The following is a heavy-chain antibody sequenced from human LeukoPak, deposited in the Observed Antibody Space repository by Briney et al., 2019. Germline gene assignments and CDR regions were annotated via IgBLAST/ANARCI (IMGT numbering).Heavy chain of an antibody. J-gene: IGHJ3*02. V-gene: IGHV3-23*01. CDR1: GFTFSSYT. CDR3: AKDQVISGSEASDI. D-gene: IGHD2-21*01. Sequence: QSGGSLRLSCAASGFTFSSYTMNWVRQAPGKGLEWVSAISGSGVGTYYADSVKGRFTISRDNSWNTLYLQMSSLRVEDTAVYYCAKDQVISGSEASDIWGQGTMVTVSS. CDR2: ISGSGVGT.